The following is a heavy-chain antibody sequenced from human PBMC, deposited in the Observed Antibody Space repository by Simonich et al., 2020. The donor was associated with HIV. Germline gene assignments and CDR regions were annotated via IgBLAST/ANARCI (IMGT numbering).Heavy chain of an antibody. V-gene: IGHV3-33*01. J-gene: IGHJ3*02. CDR3: ARPKTVGASIDAFDI. CDR1: GFTFNSYG. CDR2: IWFDGSKK. Sequence: QVQLVESGGGVVQPGRSLRLSCAASGFTFNSYGMHWVRQAPGKGLEWGARIWFDGSKKFYAESVKGRFTISRDNSKNTLYLQMNSLRAEDTAVYYCARPKTVGASIDAFDIWGQGTMVTVSS. D-gene: IGHD1-26*01.